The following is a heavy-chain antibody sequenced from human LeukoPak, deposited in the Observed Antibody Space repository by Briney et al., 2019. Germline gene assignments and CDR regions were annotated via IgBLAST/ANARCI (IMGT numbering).Heavy chain of an antibody. J-gene: IGHJ1*01. CDR3: ARAARLLHH. D-gene: IGHD2-15*01. CDR1: GDSTTRQC. V-gene: IGHV4-4*09. Sequence: NRSESPSLARTETGDSTTRQCGRWIRQPPAKKLEWIGYIQINGDTNHNPSLKSRVTLSMDTSKNQFSLNLNSVTAADTAVYYCARAARLLHHWGQGTLVTVSS. CDR2: IQINGDT.